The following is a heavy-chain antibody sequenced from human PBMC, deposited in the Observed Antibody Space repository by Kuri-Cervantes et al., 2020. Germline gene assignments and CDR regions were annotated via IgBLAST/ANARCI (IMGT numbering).Heavy chain of an antibody. CDR3: ARAPNPNRRYNWFDP. V-gene: IGHV1-8*01. CDR1: GYTSTSYD. Sequence: ASVKVSCKASGYTSTSYDINWVRQATGQGLEWMGWMNPNSGNTGYAQKFQGRVTMTRNTSISTAYMELSSLRSEDTAVYYCARAPNPNRRYNWFDPWGQGTLVTVSS. CDR2: MNPNSGNT. J-gene: IGHJ5*02. D-gene: IGHD2/OR15-2a*01.